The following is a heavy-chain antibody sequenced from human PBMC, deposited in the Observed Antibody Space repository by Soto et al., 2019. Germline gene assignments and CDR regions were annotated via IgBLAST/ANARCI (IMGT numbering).Heavy chain of an antibody. Sequence: PGGSLRLSCAASGFTFSSYGMHWVRQAPGKGLEWVAVISYDGSDKYYADSVKGRFTISRDDSKNTLYLQMNSLRAEDTAVYYCAKNAGYDYVWGSSGLDPWGQGTLVTVSS. J-gene: IGHJ5*02. D-gene: IGHD3-16*01. CDR1: GFTFSSYG. V-gene: IGHV3-30*18. CDR2: ISYDGSDK. CDR3: AKNAGYDYVWGSSGLDP.